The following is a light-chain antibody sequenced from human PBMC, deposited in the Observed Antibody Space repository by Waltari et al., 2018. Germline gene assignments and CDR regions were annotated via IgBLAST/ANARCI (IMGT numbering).Light chain of an antibody. CDR1: TGAVTSGNF. Sequence: QTVVTQEPSLTVSPGGTVTLTCASSTGAVTSGNFPNWFQRKPGQAPRTLIYSTTQKYSWTPARFSGSLRGGRADLTLSGVQPDDEAEYYCLLYFGGPQLAVFGGGTRLTVL. J-gene: IGLJ3*02. CDR2: STT. CDR3: LLYFGGPQLAV. V-gene: IGLV7-43*01.